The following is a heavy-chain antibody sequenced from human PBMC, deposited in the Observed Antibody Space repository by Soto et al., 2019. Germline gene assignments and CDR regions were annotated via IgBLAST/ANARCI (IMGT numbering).Heavy chain of an antibody. CDR1: CGYFSGYY. J-gene: IGHJ6*03. V-gene: IGHV4-34*01. D-gene: IGHD4-4*01. Sequence: SETLSLTCAVYCGYFSGYYWSWIRQPPGKGLEWIGEINHSGSTNYNPSLKSRVTISVDTSKNQFSLKLSSVTAADTAVYYCASKMXTVTKGGYYYYNMDVWGKGTTVTVSS. CDR3: ASKMXTVTKGGYYYYNMDV. CDR2: INHSGST.